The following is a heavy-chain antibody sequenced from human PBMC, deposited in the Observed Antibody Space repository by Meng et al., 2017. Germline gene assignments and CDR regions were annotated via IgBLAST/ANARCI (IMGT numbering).Heavy chain of an antibody. CDR3: AKESEAS. CDR2: IRGSGGST. Sequence: GESLKISCAASGFTFSSYAMSWVRQAPGKGLEWVSAIRGSGGSTYYADSVKGRFTISRDNSKNTLYLQMNRLRAEDTAVYDWAKESEASWGQGTLVTVSS. J-gene: IGHJ4*02. V-gene: IGHV3-23*01. CDR1: GFTFSSYA.